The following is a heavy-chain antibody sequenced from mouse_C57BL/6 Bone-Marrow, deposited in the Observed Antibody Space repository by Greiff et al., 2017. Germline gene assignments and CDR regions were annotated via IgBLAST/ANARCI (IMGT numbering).Heavy chain of an antibody. J-gene: IGHJ3*01. Sequence: EVQLQESGAELVRPGSSVKMSCKTSGYTFPSYGINWVKQRPGQGLEWIGYIYIGNGYTEYNAKFKGKATLTSDTSSSTAYMQLSSLTSEDSAIYFCARLSDYYGFAYWGQGTLVTVSA. CDR3: ARLSDYYGFAY. V-gene: IGHV1-58*01. CDR2: IYIGNGYT. CDR1: GYTFPSYG. D-gene: IGHD1-1*01.